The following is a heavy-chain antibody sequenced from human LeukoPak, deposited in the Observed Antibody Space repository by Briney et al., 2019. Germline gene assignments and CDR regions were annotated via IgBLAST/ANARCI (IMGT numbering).Heavy chain of an antibody. CDR3: AKEMKPWMHFDY. CDR2: ISHDGSNT. D-gene: IGHD5-12*01. CDR1: GFTFSRSA. Sequence: GGSLRLSCAASGFTFSRSAVHWVRQAPGKGLEGVEVISHDGSNTDYTDSVKGRFTISRDNSKNTLYLQMNSLRAEDTAVYYCAKEMKPWMHFDYWGQGILVTVSS. V-gene: IGHV3-30*18. J-gene: IGHJ4*02.